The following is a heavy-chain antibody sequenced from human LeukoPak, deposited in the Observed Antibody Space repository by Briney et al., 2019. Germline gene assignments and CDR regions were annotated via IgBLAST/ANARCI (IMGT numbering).Heavy chain of an antibody. CDR2: TRNKANSYTT. Sequence: PGGSLRLSCVASGFTFSGDSMNWVRQAPGKGLEWVGRTRNKANSYTTEYAASVKGRFTISRDDSKNSLYLQMNSLKTEDTAVYYCARGDSSGWYAFDYWGQGTLVTVSS. J-gene: IGHJ4*02. V-gene: IGHV3-72*01. CDR3: ARGDSSGWYAFDY. CDR1: GFTFSGDS. D-gene: IGHD6-19*01.